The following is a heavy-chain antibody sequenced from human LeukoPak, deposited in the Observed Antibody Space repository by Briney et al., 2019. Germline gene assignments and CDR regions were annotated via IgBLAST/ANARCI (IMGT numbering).Heavy chain of an antibody. Sequence: SETLSLTCTVSGGSISSGGYYWSWIRQPPGKGLEWIGYIYHSGSTYYNPSLKSRVTISVDTSKNQFSLKLSSVTAADTAVYYCARGGDSGYDDYWGQGTLVTVSS. D-gene: IGHD5-12*01. CDR2: IYHSGST. CDR3: ARGGDSGYDDY. J-gene: IGHJ4*02. CDR1: GGSISSGGYY. V-gene: IGHV4-30-2*01.